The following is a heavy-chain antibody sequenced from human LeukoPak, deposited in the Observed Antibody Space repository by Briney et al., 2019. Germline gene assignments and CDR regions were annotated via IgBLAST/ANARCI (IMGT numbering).Heavy chain of an antibody. CDR1: GVSVSSNSAA. Sequence: SQTLTLTCAISGVSVSSNSAAWNWMRQSPSRGLEWLGRTFYRSKCYYDYAVSVKSRIMISPDTSKNQFSLQLSSVTPEDTAVYYCARAFRAISCWRKYDYWGQGILVTVSS. CDR3: ARAFRAISCWRKYDY. J-gene: IGHJ4*02. D-gene: IGHD3-3*01. V-gene: IGHV6-1*01. CDR2: TFYRSKCYY.